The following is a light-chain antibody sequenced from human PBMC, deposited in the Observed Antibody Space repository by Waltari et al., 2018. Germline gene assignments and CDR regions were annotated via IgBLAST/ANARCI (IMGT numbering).Light chain of an antibody. J-gene: IGKJ4*01. V-gene: IGKV3-15*01. CDR2: EAS. CDR1: QSVSTQ. CDR3: QQYNDWPPLT. Sequence: EIVMTQSPGTLSVSPGDRVTLSCRASQSVSTQLAWYQKKPGQPPRLLIYEASRRANGIPTRCSGSGSGTEFTLTISSLQSEDFAVYLCQQYNDWPPLTFGGGTKVEIK.